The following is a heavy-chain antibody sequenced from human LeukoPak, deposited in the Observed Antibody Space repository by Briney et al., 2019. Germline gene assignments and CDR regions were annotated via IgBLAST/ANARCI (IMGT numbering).Heavy chain of an antibody. Sequence: PGGSLRLSCAASGFTFSSYGMHWVRQAPGKGLEWVAFIRYDGSNKYYADSVKGRFTISRDNSKNTLYLQMNSLGAEDTAVYYCAKAKVHCSGGSCYHASAAGYYYYYMDVWGKGTTVTISS. J-gene: IGHJ6*03. CDR2: IRYDGSNK. V-gene: IGHV3-30*02. D-gene: IGHD2-15*01. CDR3: AKAKVHCSGGSCYHASAAGYYYYYMDV. CDR1: GFTFSSYG.